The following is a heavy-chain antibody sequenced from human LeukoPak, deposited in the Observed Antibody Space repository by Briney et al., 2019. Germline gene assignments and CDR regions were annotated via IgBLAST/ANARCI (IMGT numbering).Heavy chain of an antibody. J-gene: IGHJ3*02. CDR2: IYYSGSA. D-gene: IGHD3-10*01. V-gene: IGHV4-39*07. Sequence: PSETLSLTCTVSGGSISSNFYYWGWIRQPPGKGLEWIGNIYYSGSAYYNPSLKSRVTMSVVTSKNQFSLKLNSVAASDTAVYYCARYVHLAGGGDAFDIWGQGTMVTVSS. CDR1: GGSISSNFYY. CDR3: ARYVHLAGGGDAFDI.